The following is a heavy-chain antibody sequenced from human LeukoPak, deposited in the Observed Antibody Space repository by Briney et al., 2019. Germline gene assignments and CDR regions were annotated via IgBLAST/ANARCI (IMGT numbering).Heavy chain of an antibody. CDR1: GGSISSSGYY. V-gene: IGHV4-39*07. D-gene: IGHD3-10*01. CDR2: IYYSGST. Sequence: PSETLSLTCTVSGGSISSSGYYWGRIRQPPGKGLEWIGRIYYSGSTYYNSSLKRRVIISVVSSTNQFSLKLSSVTAADTAVCYCARLVLGSASPFDYWGQGTLVTVSS. CDR3: ARLVLGSASPFDY. J-gene: IGHJ4*02.